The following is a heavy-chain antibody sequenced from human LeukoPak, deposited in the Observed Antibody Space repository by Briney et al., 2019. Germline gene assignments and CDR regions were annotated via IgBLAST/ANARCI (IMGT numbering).Heavy chain of an antibody. J-gene: IGHJ4*02. CDR3: ARGYSGYNYGPFDY. D-gene: IGHD5-12*01. Sequence: SETLSLMCTVSGGSISTGSYYWSWIRQPAGKGLEWIGRISTSGTTKYNPSLKSRVTISVDTSKNQFSLKLSSVTAADTAVYYCARGYSGYNYGPFDYWGQGTLVTVSS. CDR1: GGSISTGSYY. CDR2: ISTSGTT. V-gene: IGHV4-61*02.